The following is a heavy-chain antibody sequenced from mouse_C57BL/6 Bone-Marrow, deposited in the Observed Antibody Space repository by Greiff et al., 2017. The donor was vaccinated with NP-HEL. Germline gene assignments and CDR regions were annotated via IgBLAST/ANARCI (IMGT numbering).Heavy chain of an antibody. J-gene: IGHJ3*01. CDR3: ASPYDYDVAWFAY. D-gene: IGHD2-4*01. Sequence: DVMLVESGGDLVKPGGSLKLSCAASGFTFSSYGMSWVRQTPDKRLAWVATISSGGSYTYYPDSVKGRFTISRDNAKNTLYLQMSSLKSEDTAMYYCASPYDYDVAWFAYWGQGTLVTVSA. V-gene: IGHV5-6*02. CDR2: ISSGGSYT. CDR1: GFTFSSYG.